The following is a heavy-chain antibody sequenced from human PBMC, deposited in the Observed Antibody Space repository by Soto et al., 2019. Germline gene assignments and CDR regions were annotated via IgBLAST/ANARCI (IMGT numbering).Heavy chain of an antibody. Sequence: PLETLSLTCTVSGGSISSYYWSWIRQPPGKGLEWIGYIYYSGSTNYNPSLKSRVTISVDTSKNQFSLKLSSVTAADTAVYYCAISSGWVRYYFDYWGQGTLVTVSS. V-gene: IGHV4-59*01. CDR2: IYYSGST. CDR1: GGSISSYY. J-gene: IGHJ4*02. D-gene: IGHD6-19*01. CDR3: AISSGWVRYYFDY.